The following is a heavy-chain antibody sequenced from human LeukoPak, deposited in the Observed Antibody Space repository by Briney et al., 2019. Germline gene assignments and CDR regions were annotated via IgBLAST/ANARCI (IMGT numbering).Heavy chain of an antibody. J-gene: IGHJ3*02. CDR1: GYTFTSYS. CDR3: ARGRITMIAPMGDAFDI. Sequence: KPGASVKVSCKASGYTFTSYSINWVRQAPGQGLEWMGWISAYNGNTNYAQKLQGRVTMTTDTSTSTAYMELRSLRSDDTAVYFWARGRITMIAPMGDAFDIWGQGTMVTVSS. CDR2: ISAYNGNT. V-gene: IGHV1-18*01. D-gene: IGHD3-22*01.